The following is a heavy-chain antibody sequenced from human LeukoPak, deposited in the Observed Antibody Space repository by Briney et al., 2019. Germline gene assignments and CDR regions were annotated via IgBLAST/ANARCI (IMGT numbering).Heavy chain of an antibody. D-gene: IGHD3-22*01. Sequence: GGSLRLYCAACGFTFSDYYMSWIRQAPGKGLEWVSYISSSGSTIYYAYSVKGRFTISRDNAKNSLYLQMNSLRAEDTAVYYCARDLKYYYDSSGYYEDWGQGTLVTVSS. CDR2: ISSSGSTI. V-gene: IGHV3-11*01. CDR3: ARDLKYYYDSSGYYED. J-gene: IGHJ4*02. CDR1: GFTFSDYY.